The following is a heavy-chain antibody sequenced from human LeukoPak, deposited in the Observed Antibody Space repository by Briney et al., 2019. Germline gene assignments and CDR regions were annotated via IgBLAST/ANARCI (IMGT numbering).Heavy chain of an antibody. V-gene: IGHV3-23*01. D-gene: IGHD6-13*01. Sequence: GGSLRLSCAASGFTFSSYAMNWVRQAPGKGLEWVSTISAVGGTTYYADSVKGRFTISRDNSKNTLYLHMNSLRAEDTALYYCAKRLSYGSSWYYFDYWGQGTLVTVSS. CDR1: GFTFSSYA. CDR2: ISAVGGTT. CDR3: AKRLSYGSSWYYFDY. J-gene: IGHJ4*02.